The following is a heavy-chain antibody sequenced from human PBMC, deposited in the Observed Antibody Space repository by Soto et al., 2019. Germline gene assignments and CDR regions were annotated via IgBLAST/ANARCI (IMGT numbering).Heavy chain of an antibody. Sequence: SVTRYLTCFVSGWSVDTYYLNWLGQSPGKGLEWIGESNHRGSNNYSPSLKSRVTISLDTSKNQFSLKLTSVTAADTAVYYCARGGSSDWQVALDMWGQGTMVTVSS. CDR2: SNHRGSN. J-gene: IGHJ3*02. CDR3: ARGGSSDWQVALDM. CDR1: GWSVDTYY. V-gene: IGHV4-34*01. D-gene: IGHD6-19*01.